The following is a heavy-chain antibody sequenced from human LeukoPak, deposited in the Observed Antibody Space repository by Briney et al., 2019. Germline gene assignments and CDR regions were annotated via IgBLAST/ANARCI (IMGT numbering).Heavy chain of an antibody. J-gene: IGHJ3*02. D-gene: IGHD1-26*01. V-gene: IGHV4-4*07. CDR3: ARVTWELGGFDI. CDR1: GGSISSYY. Sequence: SETLSLTCTVSGGSISSYYWSWIRQPAGRGLEWIGRIYTRGSTNYNPSLKSRVTMSVDTDKHQFLLKLSSVTAATTAVYYCARVTWELGGFDIWGQGTMVTVSS. CDR2: IYTRGST.